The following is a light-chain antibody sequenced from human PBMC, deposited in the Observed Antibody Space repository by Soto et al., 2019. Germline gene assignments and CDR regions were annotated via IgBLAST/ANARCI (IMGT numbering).Light chain of an antibody. Sequence: QSALTQPASVSGSPGQSIAISCTGTSSDVGGYNYVSWHQQHPGKAPKVLIYEVSKRPSGVPDRFSGSKSGNTASLTVSGLQAEDEADYYCSSYAGSNNFGVFGGGTKLTVL. CDR3: SSYAGSNNFGV. J-gene: IGLJ2*01. CDR1: SSDVGGYNY. CDR2: EVS. V-gene: IGLV2-8*01.